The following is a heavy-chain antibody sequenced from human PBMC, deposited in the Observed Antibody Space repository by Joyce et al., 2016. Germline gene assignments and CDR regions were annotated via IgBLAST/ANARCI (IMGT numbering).Heavy chain of an antibody. CDR1: GGTFSSHA. V-gene: IGHV1-69*01. J-gene: IGHJ5*02. D-gene: IGHD1-1*01. CDR3: ARAGTQLQYNWFDP. Sequence: QVQLVQSGAEVKKPGSSVKVSCKASGGTFSSHAISWVRQAPGQGLEWLGGIVPSLATPNYAQKFQGRVTITEDESTTTAYMELSSLRSDDTAVYYCARAGTQLQYNWFDPWGQGTLVTVSS. CDR2: IVPSLATP.